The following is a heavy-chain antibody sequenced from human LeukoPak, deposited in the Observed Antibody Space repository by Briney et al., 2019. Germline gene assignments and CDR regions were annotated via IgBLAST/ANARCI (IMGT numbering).Heavy chain of an antibody. Sequence: GGSLRLSCAASGFTFSSFWMSWVRQAPGKGLEWVANIKQDGSEKNFVDSVKGRFTISRDNAKNSLYLQMNSLRAEDTALYYCAKEWLRFDYWGQGTLVTVSS. J-gene: IGHJ4*02. CDR3: AKEWLRFDY. D-gene: IGHD5-12*01. CDR2: IKQDGSEK. CDR1: GFTFSSFW. V-gene: IGHV3-7*05.